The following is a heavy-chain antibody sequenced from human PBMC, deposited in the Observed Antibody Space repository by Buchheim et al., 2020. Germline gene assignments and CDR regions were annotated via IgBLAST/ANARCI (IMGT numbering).Heavy chain of an antibody. D-gene: IGHD1-7*01. J-gene: IGHJ4*02. CDR1: GFTFSSYA. V-gene: IGHV3-30-3*01. CDR2: ISYDGSNK. CDR3: ARSFSGTGWY. Sequence: QVQLVESGGGVVQPGRSLRLSCAASGFTFSSYAMHWVRQAPGKGLEWVAVISYDGSNKYYADSVKGRLTISRDNSQNTRVLQMNSLRAEDTAVYYCARSFSGTGWYWGQGTL.